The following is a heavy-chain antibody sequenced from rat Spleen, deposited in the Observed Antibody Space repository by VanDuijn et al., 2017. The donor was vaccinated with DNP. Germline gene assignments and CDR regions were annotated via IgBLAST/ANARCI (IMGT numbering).Heavy chain of an antibody. CDR2: INSAGST. V-gene: IGHV3-3*01. D-gene: IGHD1-9*01. J-gene: IGHJ2*01. Sequence: EVQLQESGPGLVKPSQSLSLTCSVTGYSITSSYRWNWIRKFPGNKLEWMGYINSAGSTNYNPSLKSRISITRDTSKNQFFLQVNSVTTEDTATYYCARDVYGYTYHWGQGVMVTVSS. CDR1: GYSITSSYR. CDR3: ARDVYGYTYH.